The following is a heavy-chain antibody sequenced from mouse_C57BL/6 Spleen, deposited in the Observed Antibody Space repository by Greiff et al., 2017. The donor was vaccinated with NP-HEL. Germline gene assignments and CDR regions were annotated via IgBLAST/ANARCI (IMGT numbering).Heavy chain of an antibody. D-gene: IGHD3-2*02. Sequence: VQLQQSDAELVKPGASVKISCKVSGYTFTDHTIHWMKQRPEQGLEWIGYIYPRDGSTKYNEKFKGKATLTADKSSSTAYMQLKSLTSEDSAVYFCARGGDSSGYAMDYWGQGTSVTVSS. V-gene: IGHV1-78*01. CDR3: ARGGDSSGYAMDY. CDR1: GYTFTDHT. CDR2: IYPRDGST. J-gene: IGHJ4*01.